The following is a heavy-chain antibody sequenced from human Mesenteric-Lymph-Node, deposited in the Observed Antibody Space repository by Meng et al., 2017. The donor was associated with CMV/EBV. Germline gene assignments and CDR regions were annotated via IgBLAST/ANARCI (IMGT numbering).Heavy chain of an antibody. Sequence: SVKVSCKAFGGTFDRNTLSWVRQAPGQGLEWMGGIIPISGTPNYAQKFQGRVTIHMDESTSTAYMEMSSLRSEDTAVYYCARDQIFGVVIMGFDYWGQGTLVTVSS. CDR1: GGTFDRNT. CDR2: IIPISGTP. D-gene: IGHD3-3*01. J-gene: IGHJ4*02. V-gene: IGHV1-69*05. CDR3: ARDQIFGVVIMGFDY.